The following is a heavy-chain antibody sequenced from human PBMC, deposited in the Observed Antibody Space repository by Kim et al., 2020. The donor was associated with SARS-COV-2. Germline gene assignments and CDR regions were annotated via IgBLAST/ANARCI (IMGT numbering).Heavy chain of an antibody. CDR1: GFTFSSYS. V-gene: IGHV3-21*01. Sequence: GGSLRLSCAASGFTFSSYSMNWVRQAPGKGLEWVSSISSSSSYIYYADSVKGRFTISRDNAKNSLYLQMNSLRAEDTAVYYCARDSYYYGSGSWPTTYGMDVWGQGTTVPVSS. CDR3: ARDSYYYGSGSWPTTYGMDV. D-gene: IGHD3-10*01. CDR2: ISSSSSYI. J-gene: IGHJ6*02.